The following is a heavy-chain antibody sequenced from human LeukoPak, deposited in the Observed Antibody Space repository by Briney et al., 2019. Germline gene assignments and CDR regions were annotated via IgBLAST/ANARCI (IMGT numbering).Heavy chain of an antibody. V-gene: IGHV4-61*02. CDR3: ARGPYSYDSSGAFDI. J-gene: IGHJ3*02. D-gene: IGHD3-22*01. CDR1: GDSISSGDYY. CDR2: ISSSGST. Sequence: SESLSLTCTVSGDSISSGDYYWSWIRQPAGKGLEWIGRISSSGSTNYNPSLKSRVTISVDTSKNQFSLKLSSVIAADTAEYFCARGPYSYDSSGAFDIWGQGTMVTVSS.